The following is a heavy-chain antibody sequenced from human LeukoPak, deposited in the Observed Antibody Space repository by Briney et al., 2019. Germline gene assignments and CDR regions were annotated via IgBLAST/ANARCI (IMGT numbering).Heavy chain of an antibody. D-gene: IGHD3-10*01. CDR2: INHSGST. V-gene: IGHV4-34*01. CDR1: GGSFSGYY. Sequence: KPSETLSLTCAVYGGSFSGYYWSWIRQPPGKGLEWIGEINHSGSTNYNPSLKSRVTISVDTSKNRFSLKLSSVTAADTAVYYCARGAITMVRGVRFDYWGQGTLVTVSS. J-gene: IGHJ4*02. CDR3: ARGAITMVRGVRFDY.